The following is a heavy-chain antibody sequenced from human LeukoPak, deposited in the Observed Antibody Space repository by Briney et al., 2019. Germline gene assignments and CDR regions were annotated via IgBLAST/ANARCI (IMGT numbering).Heavy chain of an antibody. CDR2: ISSSSSTI. Sequence: GGSLRLSCAASGFTFSSYSMNWVRQAPGKGLEWVSYISSSSSTIYYADSVKGRFAISSDNAKNSLYLQMNSLRAEDTAVYYCARAPHLPDIVVVPAAINLDYWGQGTLVTVSS. D-gene: IGHD2-2*02. CDR3: ARAPHLPDIVVVPAAINLDY. CDR1: GFTFSSYS. V-gene: IGHV3-48*04. J-gene: IGHJ4*02.